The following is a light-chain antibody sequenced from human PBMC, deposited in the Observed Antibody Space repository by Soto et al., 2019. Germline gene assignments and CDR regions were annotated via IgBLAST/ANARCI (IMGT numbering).Light chain of an antibody. J-gene: IGKJ1*01. V-gene: IGKV1-5*01. CDR1: DIINNH. CDR2: HTS. Sequence: DIQMTQSPSTLSASVGDRVTITCRASDIINNHLAWYQQKPGKAPKLLISHTSRSETGVPSRFSGSASGTEFILTISSLQPDDFATYYCQQYNFHSTFGQGTKVEVK. CDR3: QQYNFHST.